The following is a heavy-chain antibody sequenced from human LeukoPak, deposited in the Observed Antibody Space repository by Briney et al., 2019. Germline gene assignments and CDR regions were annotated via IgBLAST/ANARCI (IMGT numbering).Heavy chain of an antibody. J-gene: IGHJ4*02. V-gene: IGHV3-15*01. Sequence: GGSLRLSCAGSGFTFSNAWVTWVRQAPGKGLEWVGRSKSKTDGGTIDYGAPVKGRFSISRDDSKSTLYPQMNSLKTDDTAVYYCATDGYCSGGSCYSYDNWGQGTLVTVSS. CDR3: ATDGYCSGGSCYSYDN. CDR2: SKSKTDGGTI. D-gene: IGHD2-15*01. CDR1: GFTFSNAW.